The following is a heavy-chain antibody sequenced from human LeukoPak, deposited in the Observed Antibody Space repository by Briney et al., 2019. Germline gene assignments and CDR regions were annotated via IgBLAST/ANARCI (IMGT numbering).Heavy chain of an antibody. CDR3: ARATILGYDSAPAPNFDY. Sequence: SQTLSLTCTVSGGSISSGGYYWSWIRQHPGKGLEWIGYIYYSGSTYYNPSLKSRVTISVDTSKNQFSLKLSSVTAADTAVYYCARATILGYDSAPAPNFDYWGQGTLVTVSS. J-gene: IGHJ4*02. CDR1: GGSISSGGYY. V-gene: IGHV4-31*03. D-gene: IGHD3-22*01. CDR2: IYYSGST.